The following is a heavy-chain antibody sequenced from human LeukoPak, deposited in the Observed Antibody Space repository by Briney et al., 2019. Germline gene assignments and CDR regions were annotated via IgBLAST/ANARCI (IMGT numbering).Heavy chain of an antibody. CDR1: GGTFSSYA. CDR3: ARDQGIAVAGYYYYGMDV. Sequence: SVKVSCKASGGTFSSYAISWVRQAPGQGLEWMGGIIPISGTANYAQKFQGRVTITADESTSTAYMELSSLRSEDTAVYYCARDQGIAVAGYYYYGMDVWGQGTTVTVSS. D-gene: IGHD6-19*01. CDR2: IIPISGTA. V-gene: IGHV1-69*13. J-gene: IGHJ6*02.